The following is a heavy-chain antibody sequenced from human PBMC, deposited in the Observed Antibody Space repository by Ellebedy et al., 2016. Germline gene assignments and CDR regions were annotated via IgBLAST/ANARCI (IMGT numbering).Heavy chain of an antibody. CDR2: ISYDGSNK. CDR1: GFTFRSYG. D-gene: IGHD1-1*01. Sequence: GGSLRLSCAASGFTFRSYGMHWARQAPGKGLEWLAVISYDGSNKYYADSVKGRFTISRDNSKNTLYLQMNSLRTEDTAVYYCARDGTYGDWGQGTLVTVSS. CDR3: ARDGTYGD. J-gene: IGHJ4*02. V-gene: IGHV3-30*03.